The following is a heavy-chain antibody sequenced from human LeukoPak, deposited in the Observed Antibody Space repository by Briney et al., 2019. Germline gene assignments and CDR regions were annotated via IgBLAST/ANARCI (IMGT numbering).Heavy chain of an antibody. CDR2: ISGSGGST. CDR1: GFTFSSYA. CDR3: AEVDHPTAGRSNYYDSSGYYPGIDY. V-gene: IGHV3-23*01. D-gene: IGHD3-22*01. J-gene: IGHJ4*02. Sequence: GGSLRLSCAASGFTFSSYAMSWVRQAPGKGLEWVSAISGSGGSTYYADSVKGRFTISRDNSKNTLYLQVNSLRAEDTAVYYCAEVDHPTAGRSNYYDSSGYYPGIDYWGQGTLVTVSS.